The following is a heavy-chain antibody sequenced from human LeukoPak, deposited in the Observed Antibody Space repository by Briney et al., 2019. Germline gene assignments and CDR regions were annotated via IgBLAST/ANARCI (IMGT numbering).Heavy chain of an antibody. Sequence: PSETLSLTCAVSGGSFSGYYWSWVRQPPGKGLEWIGEINHSGSTNYNPSLKSRVTISVHTSKNQFSLKLSSVTAADTAVYYCARQAYSSNLGWFDPWGQGTLVTVSS. V-gene: IGHV4-34*01. CDR1: GGSFSGYY. D-gene: IGHD6-13*01. J-gene: IGHJ5*02. CDR3: ARQAYSSNLGWFDP. CDR2: INHSGST.